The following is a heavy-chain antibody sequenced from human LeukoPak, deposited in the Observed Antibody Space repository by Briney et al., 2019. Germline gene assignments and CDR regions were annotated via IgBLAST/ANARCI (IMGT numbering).Heavy chain of an antibody. V-gene: IGHV4-39*07. D-gene: IGHD6-19*01. Sequence: SETLSLTCTVSGGSISSYYWGWIPQPPGKGLEWIGSIYYSGSTYYNPSLKSRVTISVDTSKNQFSLKLSSVTAADTAVYYCARGGYSSGWSQKRNWFDPWGQGTLVTVSS. CDR3: ARGGYSSGWSQKRNWFDP. CDR2: IYYSGST. CDR1: GGSISSYY. J-gene: IGHJ5*02.